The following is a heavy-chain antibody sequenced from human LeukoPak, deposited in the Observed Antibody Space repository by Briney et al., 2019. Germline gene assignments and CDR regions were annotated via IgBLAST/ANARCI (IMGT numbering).Heavy chain of an antibody. Sequence: GGSLRLSCAASGFTFNYYWMSWVRQAPGKGLEWVANLKPDGSDKYYVDSVKGRFTISRDNAENSLYLQMNSLRAEDTAVYYCAREDMWAFDIWGQGAMVTVSS. CDR2: LKPDGSDK. CDR1: GFTFNYYW. J-gene: IGHJ3*02. D-gene: IGHD2-15*01. V-gene: IGHV3-7*01. CDR3: AREDMWAFDI.